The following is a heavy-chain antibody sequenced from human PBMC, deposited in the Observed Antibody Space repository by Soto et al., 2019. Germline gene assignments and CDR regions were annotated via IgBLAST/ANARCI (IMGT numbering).Heavy chain of an antibody. V-gene: IGHV3-30*03. D-gene: IGHD3-22*01. CDR1: GFTFSSYG. Sequence: QVQLVESGGGVVQPGRSLRLSCAASGFTFSSYGMHWVRQAPGKGLEWVAVISDDGSNKYYADSVKGRFTISRDNSKNTLYLQMNSLRAEDTAVYYCVYNRLSGYVWSAFDIWGQGTMVTVSS. CDR2: ISDDGSNK. CDR3: VYNRLSGYVWSAFDI. J-gene: IGHJ3*02.